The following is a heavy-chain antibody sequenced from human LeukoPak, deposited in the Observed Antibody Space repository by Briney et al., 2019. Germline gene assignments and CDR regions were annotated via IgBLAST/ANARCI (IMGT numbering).Heavy chain of an antibody. D-gene: IGHD3-22*01. CDR1: GGSISSYY. CDR3: AKGSSATLGGAFDI. CDR2: IYTSGST. Sequence: SETLSLTCTVSGGSISSYYWSWIRQPAGKGLEWIGRIYTSGSTNYNPSLKSRVTMSVDTSKNQFSLKLSSVTAADTAVYYCAKGSSATLGGAFDIWGQGTMVTVSS. V-gene: IGHV4-4*07. J-gene: IGHJ3*02.